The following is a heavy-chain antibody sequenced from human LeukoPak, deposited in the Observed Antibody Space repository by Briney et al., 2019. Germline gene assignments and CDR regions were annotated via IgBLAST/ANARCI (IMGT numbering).Heavy chain of an antibody. CDR2: IRYDGSNK. CDR1: GFTFSSYG. D-gene: IGHD1-26*01. CDR3: AKDGGWELSYIDY. V-gene: IGHV3-30*02. J-gene: IGHJ4*02. Sequence: GGPLRLSCAASGFTFSSYGMHWVRQAPGKGLEWVAFIRYDGSNKYYADSVKGRFTISRDNSKNTLYLQMNSLRAEDTAVYYCAKDGGWELSYIDYWGQGTLVTVSS.